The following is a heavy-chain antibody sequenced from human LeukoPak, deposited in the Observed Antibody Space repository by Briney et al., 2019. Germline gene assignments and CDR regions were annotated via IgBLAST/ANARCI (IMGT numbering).Heavy chain of an antibody. CDR3: ARASITMVRGVIIEYFDY. Sequence: SQTLSLTCAISGDSVSSNSAAWNWIRQSPSRGLEWLGRTYYRSKWYNDYAASVKSRITINPDTSKNQFSLQLNSVTPEDTAVYYCARASITMVRGVIIEYFDYWGQGTLVTVSS. D-gene: IGHD3-10*01. J-gene: IGHJ4*02. V-gene: IGHV6-1*01. CDR2: TYYRSKWYN. CDR1: GDSVSSNSAA.